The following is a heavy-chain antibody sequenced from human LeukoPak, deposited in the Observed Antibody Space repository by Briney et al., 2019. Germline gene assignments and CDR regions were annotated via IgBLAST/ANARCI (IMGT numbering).Heavy chain of an antibody. CDR3: TKDVADYVWGEYRHFDK. Sequence: GRSLRLSCAASGSKFDEYAMHWVRQVPGKGLEWVAGITWNSDFIAFADSLKGRFSISRDNDTNSLFLQMNSLTPENTAFYYCTKDVADYVWGEYRHFDKWGQGTLVTVSS. CDR1: GSKFDEYA. V-gene: IGHV3-9*01. D-gene: IGHD3-16*01. J-gene: IGHJ4*02. CDR2: ITWNSDFI.